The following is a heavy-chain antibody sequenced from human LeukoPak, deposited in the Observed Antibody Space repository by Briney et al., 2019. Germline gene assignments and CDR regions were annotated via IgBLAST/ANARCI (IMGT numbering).Heavy chain of an antibody. CDR3: AASGGAIDWFDP. CDR1: GWTFSGYY. V-gene: IGHV4-34*08. Sequence: SETLSLTCAVYGWTFSGYYLGWIRQPPGKGLEWIGETTHNGCTNYNPALRSRGTISIDKSKNKFSLKVSSMTAADMDIYYCAASGGAIDWFDPSGQGTLVAVPP. J-gene: IGHJ5*02. D-gene: IGHD3-10*01. CDR2: TTHNGCT.